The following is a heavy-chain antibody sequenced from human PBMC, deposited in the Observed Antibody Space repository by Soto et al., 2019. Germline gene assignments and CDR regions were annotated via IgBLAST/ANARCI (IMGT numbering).Heavy chain of an antibody. D-gene: IGHD5-18*01. V-gene: IGHV3-23*01. Sequence: PWCCLRLSCADSRFTFSSYAMNRVHQPPRKGLEWVSAISGSGGSTYYADSVKGRFTISRDNSKNTLFLQMNSLRAEDTAVYYCAKVSYSYAPNYYYGMDVWGQGTTVTVSS. CDR1: RFTFSSYA. J-gene: IGHJ6*02. CDR3: AKVSYSYAPNYYYGMDV. CDR2: ISGSGGST.